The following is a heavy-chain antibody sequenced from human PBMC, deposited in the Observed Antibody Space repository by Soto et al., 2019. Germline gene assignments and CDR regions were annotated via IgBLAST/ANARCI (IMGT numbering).Heavy chain of an antibody. CDR1: VGSFSGFY. V-gene: IGHV4-34*01. CDR2: INHSGSS. Sequence: SETLCITCAFHVGSFSGFYWAGIRQPPGKGLEWIGEINHSGSSNYNPPLKSRVTMSLDTSRNQFSLSLNSVTAADTAVYYCARMAGTWYFDLWGRGTMVTVSS. CDR3: ARMAGTWYFDL. J-gene: IGHJ2*01.